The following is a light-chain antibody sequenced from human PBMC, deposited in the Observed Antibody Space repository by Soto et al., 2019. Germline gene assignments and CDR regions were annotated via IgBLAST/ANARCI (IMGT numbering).Light chain of an antibody. Sequence: QSALTQPRSVSGSPGQSVTISCTGTSSDFGGYNYVSWYQQHPGKAPKLMISDVSKRPSGVPDRFSGSKSGNTASLTISGLQAEDEADYYCCSSAGTYTSVFGGGTKLTVL. CDR3: CSSAGTYTSV. CDR1: SSDFGGYNY. CDR2: DVS. V-gene: IGLV2-11*01. J-gene: IGLJ3*02.